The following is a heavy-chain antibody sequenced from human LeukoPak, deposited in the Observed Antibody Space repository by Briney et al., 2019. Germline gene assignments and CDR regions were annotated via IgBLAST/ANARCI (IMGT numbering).Heavy chain of an antibody. CDR3: ARHLDFWSGYQVDY. CDR1: GFTFSSYA. V-gene: IGHV3-30-3*01. Sequence: GGSLRLSCAASGFTFSSYAMHWVRQAPGKGLGWVAVISYDGSNKYYADSVKGRFTISRDNSKNTLYLQMTSLRAEDTAVYYCARHLDFWSGYQVDYWGQGTLVTVSS. CDR2: ISYDGSNK. D-gene: IGHD3-3*01. J-gene: IGHJ4*02.